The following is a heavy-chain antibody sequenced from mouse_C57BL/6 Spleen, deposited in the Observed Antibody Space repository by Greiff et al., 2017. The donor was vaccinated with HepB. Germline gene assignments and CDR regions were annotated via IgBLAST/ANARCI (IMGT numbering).Heavy chain of an antibody. CDR1: GYTFTDYY. V-gene: IGHV1-19*01. CDR2: INPYNGGT. J-gene: IGHJ2*01. D-gene: IGHD2-12*01. CDR3: AREGTIVTTWGDY. Sequence: EVQLQQPGPVLVKPGASVKMSCKASGYTFTDYYMNWVKQSHGKSLEWIGVINPYNGGTSYNQKFKGKATLTVDKSSSTAYMELNSLTSEDSAVYYCAREGTIVTTWGDYWGQGTTLTVSS.